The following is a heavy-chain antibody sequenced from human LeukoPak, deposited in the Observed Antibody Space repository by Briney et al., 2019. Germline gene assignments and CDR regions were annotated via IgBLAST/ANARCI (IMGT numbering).Heavy chain of an antibody. Sequence: GESLKISCKGFGFSFTSYWIGWVRQMPGKGLEWMGIIYPDDPDTRYSPSFQGQVTMSADKSVSTAYLQWSSLKTSDSAMYYCARLYYDASDYPDYWGQGTLVTVSS. CDR3: ARLYYDASDYPDY. V-gene: IGHV5-51*01. CDR1: GFSFTSYW. CDR2: IYPDDPDT. D-gene: IGHD3-16*01. J-gene: IGHJ4*02.